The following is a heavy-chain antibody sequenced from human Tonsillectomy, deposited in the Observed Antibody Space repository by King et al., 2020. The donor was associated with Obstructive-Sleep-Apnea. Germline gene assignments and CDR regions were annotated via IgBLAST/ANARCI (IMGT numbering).Heavy chain of an antibody. CDR1: GDSISRGGYY. V-gene: IGHV4-31*03. CDR3: ASVRGFDYYYGMDV. D-gene: IGHD3-10*02. CDR2: IFYSGTT. J-gene: IGHJ6*02. Sequence: QLQESGPGLVKPSQTLSLTCSVSGDSISRGGYYWSWIRQHPGNGLEWIGFIFYSGTTYYNPSLKSRVTISVDTSKNQFSLKLSSVTAADTAVYYCASVRGFDYYYGMDVWGQGTTVTVSS.